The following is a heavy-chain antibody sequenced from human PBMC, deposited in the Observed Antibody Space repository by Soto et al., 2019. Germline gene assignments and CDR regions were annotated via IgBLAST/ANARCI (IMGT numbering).Heavy chain of an antibody. D-gene: IGHD3-9*01. CDR3: ARADYDILTGYPYWFDH. V-gene: IGHV4-30-2*01. J-gene: IGHJ5*02. Sequence: SETLSLTCAVSGGSISSGGYSWSWIRQPPGQGLEWIGYIYHSGSTYYNPSLKSRVTIAVDRFKNQFSLKLSSVTAADTAVYYCARADYDILTGYPYWFDHWGQGTLVTVSS. CDR1: GGSISSGGYS. CDR2: IYHSGST.